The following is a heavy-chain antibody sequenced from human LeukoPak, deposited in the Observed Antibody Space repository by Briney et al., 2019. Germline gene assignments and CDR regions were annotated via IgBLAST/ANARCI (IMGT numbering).Heavy chain of an antibody. D-gene: IGHD6-19*01. CDR1: GGSFSGYY. CDR3: ARKYSSGWKHIDY. Sequence: LSETLSLTCAVYGGSFSGYYWSWIRQPPGKGLEWIGEINHSGSTNYNPSLKSRVTISVDTSKNQFSLKLSSVTAADTAVYYCARKYSSGWKHIDYWGQGTLVTVSS. CDR2: INHSGST. V-gene: IGHV4-34*01. J-gene: IGHJ4*02.